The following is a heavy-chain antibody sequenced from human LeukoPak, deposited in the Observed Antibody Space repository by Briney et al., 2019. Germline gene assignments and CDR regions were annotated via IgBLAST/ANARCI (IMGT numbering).Heavy chain of an antibody. CDR3: ARDLTDNWFDP. D-gene: IGHD2-8*02. Sequence: ASVKVSCKASANTLGYYVHWVRQAPGQGLEWMGWINPNSGGTNYALKFQGRVTMTRDTSISTAYMELSGLRSDDTAVYYCARDLTDNWFDPWGQGTLVTVSS. CDR2: INPNSGGT. V-gene: IGHV1-2*02. CDR1: ANTLGYY. J-gene: IGHJ5*02.